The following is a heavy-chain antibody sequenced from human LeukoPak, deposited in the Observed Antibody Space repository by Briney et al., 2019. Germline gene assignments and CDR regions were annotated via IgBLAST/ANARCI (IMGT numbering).Heavy chain of an antibody. D-gene: IGHD3-3*01. CDR1: GFTFSSYA. V-gene: IGHV4-34*01. CDR3: ARRYDFWSGYYT. J-gene: IGHJ4*02. CDR2: INHSGST. Sequence: GSLRLSCAASGFTFSSYAMSWVRQPPGKGLEWIGEINHSGSTNYNPSLKSRVTISVDTSKNQFSLKLSSVTAADTAVYYCARRYDFWSGYYTWGQGTLVTVSS.